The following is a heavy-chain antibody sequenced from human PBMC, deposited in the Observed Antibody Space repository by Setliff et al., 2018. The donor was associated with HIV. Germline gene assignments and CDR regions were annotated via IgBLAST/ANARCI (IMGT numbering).Heavy chain of an antibody. CDR3: SVIDY. V-gene: IGHV4-61*02. Sequence: PSETLSLTCTVSGGSISSGSYYWSWIRQPAGQGLEWIGRIYTRGGPNYNPSLKSRVTISVDTSKNQFSLKLGSVTAADKAVYYCSVIDYWGQGTLVTVSS. J-gene: IGHJ4*02. CDR2: IYTRGGP. CDR1: GGSISSGSYY.